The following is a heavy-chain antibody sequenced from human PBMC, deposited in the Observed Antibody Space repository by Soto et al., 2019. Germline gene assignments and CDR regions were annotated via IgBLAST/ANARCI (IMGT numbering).Heavy chain of an antibody. V-gene: IGHV1-2*04. D-gene: IGHD1-7*01. CDR3: ARGTPGITGTLELIYGNCFDP. CDR1: GYTFTGYY. J-gene: IGHJ5*02. CDR2: INPNSGGT. Sequence: ASVKVSCKASGYTFTGYYMHWVRQAPGQGLEWMGWINPNSGGTNYAQKFQGWVTMTRDTSISTAYMELSRLRSDDTAVYYCARGTPGITGTLELIYGNCFDPWGQGTLVTVSS.